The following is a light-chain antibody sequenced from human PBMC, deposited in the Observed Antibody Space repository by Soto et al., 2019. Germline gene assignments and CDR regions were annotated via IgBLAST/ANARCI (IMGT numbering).Light chain of an antibody. Sequence: QSALTQPACVSGSPAPAITISCTVRRSDIGSYDFVSRYQQQPGKVPKVIIYEVTHRPSGVSRRFSGSKSCSTASLTIYGLQAEDEADYYCSSYTTSSTYVFGTGTRSPS. CDR3: SSYTTSSTYV. CDR2: EVT. V-gene: IGLV2-14*01. CDR1: RSDIGSYDF. J-gene: IGLJ1*01.